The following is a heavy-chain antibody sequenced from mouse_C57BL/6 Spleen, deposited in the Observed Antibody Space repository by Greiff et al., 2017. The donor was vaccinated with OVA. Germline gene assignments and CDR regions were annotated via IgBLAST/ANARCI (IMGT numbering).Heavy chain of an antibody. Sequence: QVQLKQSGPELVKPGASVKISCKASGYSFTSYYIHWVKQRPGQGLEWIGWIYPGSGNTKYNEKFKGKATLTADTSSSTAYMQLSSLTSEDSAVYYCAREGAQATAWFAYWGQGTLVTVSA. J-gene: IGHJ3*01. D-gene: IGHD3-2*02. CDR1: GYSFTSYY. V-gene: IGHV1-66*01. CDR2: IYPGSGNT. CDR3: AREGAQATAWFAY.